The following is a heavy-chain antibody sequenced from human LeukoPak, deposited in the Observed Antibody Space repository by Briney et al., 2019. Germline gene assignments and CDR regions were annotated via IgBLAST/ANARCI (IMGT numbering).Heavy chain of an antibody. CDR1: GFTFSSYG. CDR2: IRYDGSNK. Sequence: GGSLRLSCAASGFTFSSYGMHWVRQAPGKGLEWVAFIRYDGSNKYFADSVKGRFTISRDNAKNSLYLQMDSLGPEDTAVYYCARDPYSGNYGNDYYYYMDVWGKGTTVTISS. V-gene: IGHV3-30*02. CDR3: ARDPYSGNYGNDYYYYMDV. J-gene: IGHJ6*03. D-gene: IGHD1-26*01.